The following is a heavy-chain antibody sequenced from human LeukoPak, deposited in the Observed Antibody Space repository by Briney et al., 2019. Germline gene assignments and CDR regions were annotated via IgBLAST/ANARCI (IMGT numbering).Heavy chain of an antibody. CDR1: GFMFSNYV. D-gene: IGHD3-22*01. CDR3: AKDIGYFECRVPNDQ. CDR2: IWYDGSNK. Sequence: PGGSLRLSCAASGFMFSNYVMHWDRQAPGKGLEWVASIWYDGSNKHYADSVKGRLTISRDNSKNTLYLQMHSLRVEDTAVYHCAKDIGYFECRVPNDQWDQGTLVAVSS. J-gene: IGHJ5*02. V-gene: IGHV3-33*03.